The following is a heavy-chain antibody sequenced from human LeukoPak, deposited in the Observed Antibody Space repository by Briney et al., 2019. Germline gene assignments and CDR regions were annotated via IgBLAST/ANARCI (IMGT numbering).Heavy chain of an antibody. CDR1: GGSISSSNW. Sequence: SETLSFTCAVSGGSISSSNWWSWVRQPPGKGLEWIGEIYHSGSTNYNPSLKSRVIISVDTSKNQFSLKLSSVTAADTAVYYCARDRIAGRWFDPWGQGTLVTVSS. D-gene: IGHD6-13*01. V-gene: IGHV4-4*02. J-gene: IGHJ5*02. CDR3: ARDRIAGRWFDP. CDR2: IYHSGST.